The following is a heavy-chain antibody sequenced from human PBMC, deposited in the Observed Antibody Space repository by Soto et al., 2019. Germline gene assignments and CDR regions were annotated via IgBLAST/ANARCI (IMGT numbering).Heavy chain of an antibody. Sequence: QLLLQESGPGLVKPSETLSLTCSVSGASINSSGHYWAWIRQPPGKGLEWIGSVFHIGDTYYNPSLGSRVTMSVDTSKSQFSLRLTAMTAADTAFYFCARHERVSVAVDWGQGTLVTVSS. D-gene: IGHD2-21*01. V-gene: IGHV4-39*01. J-gene: IGHJ4*02. CDR3: ARHERVSVAVD. CDR1: GASINSSGHY. CDR2: VFHIGDT.